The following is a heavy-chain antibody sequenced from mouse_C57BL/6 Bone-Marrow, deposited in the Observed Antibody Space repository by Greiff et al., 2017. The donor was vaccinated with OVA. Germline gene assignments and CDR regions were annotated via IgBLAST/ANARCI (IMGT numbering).Heavy chain of an antibody. J-gene: IGHJ2*01. CDR1: GYTFTSYW. CDR2: INPSSGYT. CDR3: AGDDY. V-gene: IGHV1-7*01. Sequence: VQLQQSGAELAKPGASVKLSCKASGYTFTSYWMHWVKQRPGQGLEWIGYINPSSGYTKYNQKFKDKAKLTADKSSSTAYMQLSSLTYEDSAVYYCAGDDYWGQGTTLTVSS.